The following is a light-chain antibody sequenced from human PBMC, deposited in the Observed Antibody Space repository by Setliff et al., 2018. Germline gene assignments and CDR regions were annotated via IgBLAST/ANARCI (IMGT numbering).Light chain of an antibody. CDR2: DAA. CDR3: QQTFSSPT. Sequence: DIQLTQSPASVSASIGDRITITCRASQLISRSLNWYQQRPGKAPQVLIYDAANLQGGVPSRFSGSGSERDFSLTITGLQPEDFATYYCQQTFSSPTFGGGTKVDIK. CDR1: QLISRS. V-gene: IGKV1-39*01. J-gene: IGKJ4*01.